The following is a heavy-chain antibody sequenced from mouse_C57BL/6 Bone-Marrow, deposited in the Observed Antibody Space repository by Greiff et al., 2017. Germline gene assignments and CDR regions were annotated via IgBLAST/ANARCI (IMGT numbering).Heavy chain of an antibody. D-gene: IGHD4-1*01. V-gene: IGHV1-26*01. Sequence: VQLQQSGPELVKPGASVKISCKASGYTFTDYYMNWVKQSHGKSLEWIGDINPNNGGTSYNQKFKGKATLTVDKSSSTAYMELRSLTSEDSAVYYCARKEPNWDVYWGQGTTLTVSS. CDR2: INPNNGGT. CDR1: GYTFTDYY. CDR3: ARKEPNWDVY. J-gene: IGHJ2*01.